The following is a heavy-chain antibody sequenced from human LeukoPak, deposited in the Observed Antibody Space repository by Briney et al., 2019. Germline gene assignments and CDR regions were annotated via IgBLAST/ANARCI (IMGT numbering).Heavy chain of an antibody. J-gene: IGHJ6*02. CDR1: GFTFSSYW. CDR2: INSDGSST. CDR3: ASQGYSKGYYYGMDV. Sequence: PGGSLRLSCAASGFTFSSYWMHWVRQAPGKGLVWVSRINSDGSSTSYADSVKGRFTISRDNAKNTLYLQMNSLRAEDTALYYCASQGYSKGYYYGMDVWGQGTTVTVSS. V-gene: IGHV3-74*01. D-gene: IGHD4-11*01.